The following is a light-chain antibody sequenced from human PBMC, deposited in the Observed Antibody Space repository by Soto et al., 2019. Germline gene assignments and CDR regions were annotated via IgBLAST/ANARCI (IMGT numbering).Light chain of an antibody. CDR2: GAS. CDR3: KQDYNLPP. Sequence: EIVLTPSQATLSVSPGQIAYLACRSSQSVITTVAWYHQKPGQAPRLLIYGASTRATGIPARFSGSGSGTDFTLTISSLQPEDFAVYYCKQDYNLPPFGQGTRLEN. J-gene: IGKJ5*01. V-gene: IGKV3D-15*01. CDR1: QSVITT.